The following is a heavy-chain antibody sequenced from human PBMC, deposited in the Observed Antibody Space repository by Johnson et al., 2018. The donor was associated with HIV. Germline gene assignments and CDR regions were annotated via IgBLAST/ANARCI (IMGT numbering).Heavy chain of an antibody. D-gene: IGHD1-26*01. V-gene: IGHV3-30*02. J-gene: IGHJ3*02. Sequence: QMLLVESGGGVAQPGGSLRLSCVASGFTFSSYGMHWVRQAPGKGLEWVAFIRNDGSKKYYADSVKGRFTISRDNAKNTLYLQMNSLRAEDTAVYYCAKDRVGATSPQAQNAFDIWGQGTMVTVSS. CDR2: IRNDGSKK. CDR3: AKDRVGATSPQAQNAFDI. CDR1: GFTFSSYG.